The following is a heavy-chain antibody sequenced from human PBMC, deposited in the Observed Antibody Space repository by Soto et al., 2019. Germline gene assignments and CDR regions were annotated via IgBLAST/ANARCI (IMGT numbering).Heavy chain of an antibody. J-gene: IGHJ4*02. Sequence: GGSLRLSCAASGFSFSSYAMNWVRQAPGKGLEWVSGISGGGGSTYYADSVEGRFTPSRDNSKNTLYLQMNSLRAEDTAVYYCAKARGDSSGRRAFDSWGQGTLVTVSS. CDR3: AKARGDSSGRRAFDS. V-gene: IGHV3-23*01. D-gene: IGHD6-19*01. CDR1: GFSFSSYA. CDR2: ISGGGGST.